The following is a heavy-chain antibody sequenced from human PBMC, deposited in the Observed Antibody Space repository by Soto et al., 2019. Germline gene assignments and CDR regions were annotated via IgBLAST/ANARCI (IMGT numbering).Heavy chain of an antibody. V-gene: IGHV1-69*13. CDR3: ARDGGYSGYDFDDY. CDR2: IIPIFGTA. D-gene: IGHD5-12*01. CDR1: GGTFSSYA. J-gene: IGHJ4*02. Sequence: ASVKVSCKASGGTFSSYAISWVRQAPGQGLEWMGGIIPIFGTANYAQKFQGRVTITADESTSTAYMELSSLRSEDTAVYYCARDGGYSGYDFDDYWGQGTLVTVSS.